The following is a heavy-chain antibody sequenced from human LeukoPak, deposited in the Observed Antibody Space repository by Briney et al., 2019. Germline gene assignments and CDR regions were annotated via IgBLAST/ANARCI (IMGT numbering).Heavy chain of an antibody. CDR2: IYSGGST. Sequence: GGSLRLSCAASGFTVSSNYMSWVRQAPGKGLEWVSVIYSGGSTYYADSVKGRFTISRDNSKNTLYLQMNSLRAEDTAVYYCAKPYGSGSPFFDYWGQGTLVTVSS. CDR1: GFTVSSNY. D-gene: IGHD3-10*01. CDR3: AKPYGSGSPFFDY. V-gene: IGHV3-66*04. J-gene: IGHJ4*02.